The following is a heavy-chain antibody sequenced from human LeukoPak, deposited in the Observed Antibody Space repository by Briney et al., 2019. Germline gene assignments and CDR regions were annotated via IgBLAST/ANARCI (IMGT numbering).Heavy chain of an antibody. CDR2: IKEGGSEK. J-gene: IGHJ3*01. CDR3: ACVAVVEV. Sequence: GGSLRLSCSASGFSFSYYRMSWVRQAPGKGLEWVANIKEGGSEKYYVDSVKGRFTISRDNAKDSLFLEMNNLRADDTAVYYCACVAVVEVWGQGTMVTVSS. D-gene: IGHD6-19*01. CDR1: GFSFSYYR. V-gene: IGHV3-7*03.